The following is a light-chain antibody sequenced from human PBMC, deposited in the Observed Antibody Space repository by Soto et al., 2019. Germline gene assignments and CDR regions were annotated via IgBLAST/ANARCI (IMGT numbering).Light chain of an antibody. Sequence: EIVLTQSPATLSLSPGERATLSCRASQSVSSYLAWYQQKPGQAPRLLIYDASNRATGIPARFSGSGSGTDFTLTISSLEPEYFVVYYCQQRQTFGQGTKVEIK. CDR3: QQRQT. V-gene: IGKV3-11*01. CDR1: QSVSSY. CDR2: DAS. J-gene: IGKJ1*01.